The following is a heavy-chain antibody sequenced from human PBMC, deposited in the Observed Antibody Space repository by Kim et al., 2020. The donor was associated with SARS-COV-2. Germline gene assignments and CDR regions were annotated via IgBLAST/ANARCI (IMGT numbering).Heavy chain of an antibody. D-gene: IGHD1-1*01. J-gene: IGHJ5*02. CDR1: GYTFTSYA. V-gene: IGHV7-4-1*02. Sequence: ASVKVSCKASGYTFTSYAMNWVRQAPGQGLEWMGWINTNTGNPTYAQGFTGRFVFSLDTSVSTAYLQISSLKAEDTAVYYCARGGVRIQRPTPGGNWFDPWGQGTLVTVSS. CDR2: INTNTGNP. CDR3: ARGGVRIQRPTPGGNWFDP.